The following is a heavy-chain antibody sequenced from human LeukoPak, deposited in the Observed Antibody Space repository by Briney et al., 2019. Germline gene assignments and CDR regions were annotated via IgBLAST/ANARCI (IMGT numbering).Heavy chain of an antibody. CDR3: ASSGSYRFDY. CDR2: ITASGTAM. J-gene: IGHJ4*02. V-gene: IGHV3-48*02. Sequence: GSLGLSFAASGFPFSSYSMNWVRPAPGKGLEWVSHITASGTAMFYADSVKGRFTISRDNAKNSLYSQMNSLRDEDTAVYYCASSGSYRFDYWGQGTLVTVSS. D-gene: IGHD1-26*01. CDR1: GFPFSSYS.